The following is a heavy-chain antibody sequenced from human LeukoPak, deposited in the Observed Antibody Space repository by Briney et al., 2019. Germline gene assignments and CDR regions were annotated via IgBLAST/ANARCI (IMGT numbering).Heavy chain of an antibody. J-gene: IGHJ4*02. V-gene: IGHV4-34*01. Sequence: SETLSLTCAVYGGSFSGYYWSWIRQPPGKGLEWIGEINHSGSTNYNPSLKSRVTISVGTSKNQFSLKLSSVTAADTAVYYCARYSVWGYYDSSGYYYLDYWGQGTLVTVSS. CDR1: GGSFSGYY. CDR3: ARYSVWGYYDSSGYYYLDY. D-gene: IGHD3-22*01. CDR2: INHSGST.